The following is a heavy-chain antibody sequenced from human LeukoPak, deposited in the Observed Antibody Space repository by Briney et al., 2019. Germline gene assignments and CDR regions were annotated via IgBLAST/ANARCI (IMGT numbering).Heavy chain of an antibody. CDR1: GYSFTSYW. CDR2: VYPGDSDT. V-gene: IGHV5-51*01. CDR3: ARTTVTTGAYFQH. D-gene: IGHD4-17*01. Sequence: GESLQISCKGSGYSFTSYWIGWVRQMPGKGLEWMGIVYPGDSDTRYSPSFQGQVTISADKSISTAYLQWSSLKASDTAMYYCARTTVTTGAYFQHCGQSTLVSASS. J-gene: IGHJ1*01.